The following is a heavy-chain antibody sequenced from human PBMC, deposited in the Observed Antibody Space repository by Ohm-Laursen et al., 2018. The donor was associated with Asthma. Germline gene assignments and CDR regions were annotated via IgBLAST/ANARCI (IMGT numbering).Heavy chain of an antibody. CDR3: ARVPSSGYVYDY. CDR2: INTYTGKP. CDR1: GYSLSNYA. J-gene: IGHJ4*02. V-gene: IGHV7-4-1*02. Sequence: ASVKVSCKASGYSLSNYAMNWVRQAPGRGLEWMGWINTYTGKPTYAQGLTGRIVFSLDTSVSTTYLQITGLKAEDTAVYYCARVPSSGYVYDYWGQGTLVTVSS. D-gene: IGHD5-12*01.